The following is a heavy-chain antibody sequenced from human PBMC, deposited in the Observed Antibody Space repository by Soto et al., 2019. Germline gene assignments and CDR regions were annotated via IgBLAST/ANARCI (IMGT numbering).Heavy chain of an antibody. Sequence: GGSLRLSCAASGFTFSNAWMNWVRQAPGKGLEWVGRIKSKTDGGTTDYAAPVKGRFTISRDDSKNTLYLQMNSLKTEDTAVYYCTTAILRFLEWSFDPWGQGTLVTVSS. CDR1: GFTFSNAW. D-gene: IGHD3-3*01. V-gene: IGHV3-15*07. CDR3: TTAILRFLEWSFDP. CDR2: IKSKTDGGTT. J-gene: IGHJ5*02.